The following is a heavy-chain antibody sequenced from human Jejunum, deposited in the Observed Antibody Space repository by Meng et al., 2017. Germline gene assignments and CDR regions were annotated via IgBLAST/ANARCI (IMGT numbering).Heavy chain of an antibody. CDR1: GGSISDYY. CDR2: INDSGST. V-gene: IGHV4-34*01. D-gene: IGHD4-11*01. J-gene: IGHJ4*02. Sequence: QVKLQPWGAGRFKPSETLSLTCAVYGGSISDYYWTWIRQPPGKGLEWIGEINDSGSTNYNPSLKSRVTISVDTTKSQFYLRVSSVTAADTDVYYCARGNEYSNYGADFWGQGTLVTVSS. CDR3: ARGNEYSNYGADF.